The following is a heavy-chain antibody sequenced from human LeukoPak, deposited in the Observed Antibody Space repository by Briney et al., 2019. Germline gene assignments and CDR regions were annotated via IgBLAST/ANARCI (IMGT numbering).Heavy chain of an antibody. Sequence: ASVKVSCKASGYTFTGYYVHWVRQAPGQGLEWMGWINPNSGGTNYAQKFQGGVTMTRDTSISTAYMELSRLRSDDTAVYYCARVTIDYYDIWGQGTMVTVSS. J-gene: IGHJ3*02. CDR1: GYTFTGYY. V-gene: IGHV1-2*02. CDR3: ARVTIDYYDI. D-gene: IGHD3-10*01. CDR2: INPNSGGT.